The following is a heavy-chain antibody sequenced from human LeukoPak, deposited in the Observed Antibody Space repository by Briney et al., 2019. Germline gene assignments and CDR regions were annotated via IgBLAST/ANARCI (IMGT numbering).Heavy chain of an antibody. D-gene: IGHD3-10*01. V-gene: IGHV4-4*07. Sequence: SETLSLTCTVSGGSISSYYWSWIRQPAGKGLEWIGRIYTSGSTNYNPSLKSRVTMSVDTSKNQFSLKLSSVTAANTAVYYCAGLYYYGSGSSFDYWGQGTLVTVSS. CDR1: GGSISSYY. CDR3: AGLYYYGSGSSFDY. CDR2: IYTSGST. J-gene: IGHJ4*02.